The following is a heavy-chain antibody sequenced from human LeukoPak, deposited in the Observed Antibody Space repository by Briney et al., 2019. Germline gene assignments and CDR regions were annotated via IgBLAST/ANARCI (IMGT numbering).Heavy chain of an antibody. CDR2: IRSKAYGGTT. CDR3: TRVAWDDYGDYVED. CDR1: GFTFGGYA. Sequence: PGRSLRLSCIASGFTFGGYAMSWVRQAPGKGLEWLGFIRSKAYGGTTEYAASVKGKSTISRDDSKSIASLQMNSLKTEDTAAYYCTRVAWDDYGDYVEDWGQGTLVTVSS. D-gene: IGHD4-17*01. V-gene: IGHV3-49*04. J-gene: IGHJ4*02.